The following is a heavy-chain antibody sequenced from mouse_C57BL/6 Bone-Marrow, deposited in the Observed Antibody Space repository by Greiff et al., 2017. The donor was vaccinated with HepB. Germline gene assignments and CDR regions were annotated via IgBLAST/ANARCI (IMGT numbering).Heavy chain of an antibody. CDR3: ARTGNFDY. V-gene: IGHV5-6*02. CDR2: ISSGGSYT. J-gene: IGHJ2*01. D-gene: IGHD4-1*01. Sequence: EVMLVESGGDLVKPGGSLKLSCAASGFTFSSYGMSWVRQTPDKRLEWVATISSGGSYTYYPDSVKGRFTISRGNANNTLYLQMTSLRSEDTAMYYCARTGNFDYWGQGTTLTVSS. CDR1: GFTFSSYG.